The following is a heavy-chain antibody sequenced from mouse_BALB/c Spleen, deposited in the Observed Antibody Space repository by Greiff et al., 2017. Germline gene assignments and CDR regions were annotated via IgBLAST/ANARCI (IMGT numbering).Heavy chain of an antibody. CDR1: GFSLTSYG. CDR3: ARAGLRRDWYFDV. D-gene: IGHD2-4*01. J-gene: IGHJ1*01. CDR2: IWAGGST. Sequence: VKLQESGPGLVAPSQSLSITCTVSGFSLTSYGVHWVRQPPGKGLEWLGVIWAGGSTNYNSALMSRLSISKDNSKSQVFLKMNSLQTDDTAMYYCARAGLRRDWYFDVWGAGTTVTVSS. V-gene: IGHV2-9*02.